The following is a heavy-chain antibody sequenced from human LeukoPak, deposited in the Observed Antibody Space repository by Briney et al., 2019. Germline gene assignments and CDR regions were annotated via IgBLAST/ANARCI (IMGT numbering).Heavy chain of an antibody. CDR3: PMGMATLTER. CDR2: INHSGST. V-gene: IGHV4-34*01. J-gene: IGHJ4*02. CDR1: GGSFSGYY. D-gene: IGHD5-24*01. Sequence: SSETLSLTCGVYGGSFSGYYWSWIRQPPGKGLEWIGEINHSGSTRYNPSLKSRVTISVDTSKNQFSLKLKSVTAADTAVYFCPMGMATLTERWDQGTLVTVSS.